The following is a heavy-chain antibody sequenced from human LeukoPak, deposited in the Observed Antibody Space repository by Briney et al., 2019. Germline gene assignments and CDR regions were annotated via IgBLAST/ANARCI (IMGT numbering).Heavy chain of an antibody. J-gene: IGHJ5*02. CDR3: ARGGPTGALDDNWFDP. D-gene: IGHD4-11*01. CDR2: FYLSGS. V-gene: IGHV4-4*09. Sequence: SETLSLTCTVSGGSIRRSYWSWIRQPPWMGLEWIGYFYLSGSNYNPSLKSLVTMSLDTSKNQFSLRLSPVTAADTAVYYCARGGPTGALDDNWFDPWGQGTLVTVSS. CDR1: GGSIRRSY.